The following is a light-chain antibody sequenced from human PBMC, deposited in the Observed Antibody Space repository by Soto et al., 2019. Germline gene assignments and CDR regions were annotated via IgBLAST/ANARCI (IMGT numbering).Light chain of an antibody. J-gene: IGKJ4*01. CDR1: QSVTSTY. Sequence: EIVLTQSPGTLSLSPGERATLSCRASQSVTSTYLAWYQQKPGQAPRLLMSDASSRATGIPDRFSGSGSGTDVTLTISRLEPEDCAVYYCHQYATSPLTFGGGTKVEIK. CDR3: HQYATSPLT. CDR2: DAS. V-gene: IGKV3-20*01.